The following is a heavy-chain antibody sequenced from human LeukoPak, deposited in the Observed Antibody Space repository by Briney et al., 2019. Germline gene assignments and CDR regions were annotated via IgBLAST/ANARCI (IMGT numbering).Heavy chain of an antibody. Sequence: ASVKVSCRASGYTFTGYHMHWVRQAPGQGLEWMGRINPNSGDTNYAQNFQGRVTMTRDTSINTAYMELSRLRSDDTAVYYCARDYRSSTSCLFDYWGQGTLVTVSS. J-gene: IGHJ4*02. CDR3: ARDYRSSTSCLFDY. D-gene: IGHD2-2*01. CDR2: INPNSGDT. CDR1: GYTFTGYH. V-gene: IGHV1-2*06.